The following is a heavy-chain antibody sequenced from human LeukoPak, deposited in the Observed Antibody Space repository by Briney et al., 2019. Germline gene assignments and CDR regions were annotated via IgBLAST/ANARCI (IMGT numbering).Heavy chain of an antibody. Sequence: GASVKVSCKASGYTFTGYYMHWVRQAPGQGLEWMGWINPNSGGTKYAQKFQGRVTMTRDTSISTAYMEVSRLRSDDTAVYYCARALIYYYMDVWGKGTTVTISS. CDR3: ARALIYYYMDV. J-gene: IGHJ6*03. CDR2: INPNSGGT. CDR1: GYTFTGYY. V-gene: IGHV1-2*02.